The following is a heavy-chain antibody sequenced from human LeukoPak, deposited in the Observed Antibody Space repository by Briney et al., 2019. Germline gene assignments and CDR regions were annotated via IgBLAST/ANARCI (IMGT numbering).Heavy chain of an antibody. CDR1: GFTFTSYS. CDR3: AKGGKWDVTPFDY. V-gene: IGHV3-23*01. D-gene: IGHD1-26*01. J-gene: IGHJ4*02. CDR2: ISGGGST. Sequence: GGSLRLSCAASGFTFTSYSMDWVRQAPGKGLEWVSTISGGGSTYYADSVKGRFTISRDNSKITLYLQVNSLRAEDTAVYYCAKGGKWDVTPFDYWGQGTLVTVSS.